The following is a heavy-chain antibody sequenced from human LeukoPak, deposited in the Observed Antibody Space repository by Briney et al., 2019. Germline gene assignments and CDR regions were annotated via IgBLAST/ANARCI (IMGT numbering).Heavy chain of an antibody. CDR3: AKFRWSPPSFDY. V-gene: IGHV3-23*01. CDR1: GFTFSNYA. D-gene: IGHD2-15*01. J-gene: IGHJ4*02. Sequence: GGSLRLSCVASGFTFSNYAMSWVRQAPGKGLEWVSGIFGSTGSTYYADSVKGRFTISRDNSKNTLYLQMNSLRAEDTAVYSCAKFRWSPPSFDYWGQGTPVTVSS. CDR2: IFGSTGST.